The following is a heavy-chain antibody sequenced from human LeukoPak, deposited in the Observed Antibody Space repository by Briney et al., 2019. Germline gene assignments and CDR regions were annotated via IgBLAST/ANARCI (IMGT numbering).Heavy chain of an antibody. CDR1: GYTFTGYY. Sequence: ASVKVSCKASGYTFTGYYMHWVRQAPGQGLEWMGWINPNSGGTNYAQKFQGRVTMTRDTSISTAYMELSSLRSEDTAVYYCARDARRRYCSSTSCYWGWFDPWGQGTLVTVSS. V-gene: IGHV1-2*02. CDR3: ARDARRRYCSSTSCYWGWFDP. J-gene: IGHJ5*02. CDR2: INPNSGGT. D-gene: IGHD2-2*01.